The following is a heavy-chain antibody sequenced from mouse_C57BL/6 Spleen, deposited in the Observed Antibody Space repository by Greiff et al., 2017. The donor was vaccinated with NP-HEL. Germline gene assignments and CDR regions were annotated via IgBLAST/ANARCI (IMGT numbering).Heavy chain of an antibody. CDR2: IYPGDGDT. CDR1: GYAFSSSW. V-gene: IGHV1-82*01. J-gene: IGHJ2*01. D-gene: IGHD2-2*01. CDR3: ARERATMVTFDY. Sequence: QVQLKQSGPELVKPGASVKISCKASGYAFSSSWMNWVKQRPGKGLEWIGRIYPGDGDTNYNGKFKGKATLTADKSSSTAYMQLSSLTSEDSAVYFCARERATMVTFDYWGQGTTLTVSS.